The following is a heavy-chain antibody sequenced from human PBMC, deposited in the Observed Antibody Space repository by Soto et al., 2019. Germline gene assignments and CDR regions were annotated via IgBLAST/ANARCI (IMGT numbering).Heavy chain of an antibody. CDR1: GGSISSYY. D-gene: IGHD6-13*01. V-gene: IGHV4-59*01. CDR2: IYYSGST. Sequence: SETLSLTCTVSGGSISSYYWSWIRQPPGKGLEWIGYIYYSGSTNYNPSLKSRVTISVDTSKNQFSLKLSSVTAADTAVYYCARVIAGYYYYMDVWGKGTTVTVSS. CDR3: ARVIAGYYYYMDV. J-gene: IGHJ6*03.